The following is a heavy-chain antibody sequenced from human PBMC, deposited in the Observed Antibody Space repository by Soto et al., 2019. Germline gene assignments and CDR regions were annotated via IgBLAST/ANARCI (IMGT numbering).Heavy chain of an antibody. CDR2: ISHDGSQK. V-gene: IGHV3-30-3*01. D-gene: IGHD4-17*01. CDR3: ETFGDYPRDFDF. Sequence: QVQLVESGGGVVQPGRSLRLSCVASGFRFSDYAMHWVRQAPGKGLEWLAVISHDGSQKYYADSVKGRFTISRDNSISTLYLQMNSQRAEDTAVYYCETFGDYPRDFDFWGQGTQVTVSS. J-gene: IGHJ4*02. CDR1: GFRFSDYA.